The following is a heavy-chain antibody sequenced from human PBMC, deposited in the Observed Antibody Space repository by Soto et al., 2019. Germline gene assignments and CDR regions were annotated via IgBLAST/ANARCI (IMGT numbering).Heavy chain of an antibody. J-gene: IGHJ6*02. CDR3: ARDLGYCSGGSCLTGYYYYGMDV. CDR1: GGSISSSNW. D-gene: IGHD2-15*01. CDR2: SYHSGRT. Sequence: QVQLQESGPGLVKPSGTLSLTCAVSGGSISSSNWWSWVRQPPGKGLEGIGESYHSGRTNYNPSLQSRLTISVDKSKNQFSLKLSSVTAADTAVYYCARDLGYCSGGSCLTGYYYYGMDVWGQGTTVTVSS. V-gene: IGHV4-4*02.